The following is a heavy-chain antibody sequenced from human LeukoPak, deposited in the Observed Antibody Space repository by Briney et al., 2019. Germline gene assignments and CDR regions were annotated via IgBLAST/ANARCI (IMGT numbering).Heavy chain of an antibody. CDR3: AKDSYSNYEDPSFDY. V-gene: IGHV3-30-3*01. Sequence: PGGSLRLSCAASGFTFSSYAMHWVRQAPGKGLEWVAVISYDGSNKNYADSVKGRFTISRDNSKNTLYLQMNSLRAEDTAVYYCAKDSYSNYEDPSFDYWGQGTLVTVSS. CDR1: GFTFSSYA. CDR2: ISYDGSNK. D-gene: IGHD4-11*01. J-gene: IGHJ4*02.